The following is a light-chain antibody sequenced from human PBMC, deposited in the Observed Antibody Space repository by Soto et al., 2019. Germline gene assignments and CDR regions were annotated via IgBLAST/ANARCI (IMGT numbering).Light chain of an antibody. CDR2: GAS. J-gene: IGKJ1*01. V-gene: IGKV3-20*01. CDR1: QSVTSNY. CDR3: QQYGSSPWT. Sequence: EIVLTQSPGTLSLSPGETASLSCSASQSVTSNYLAWYQQRPGQAPRLLIYGASSRATGIPDRFSGSGSGTDFTLTISRLDPEDFAVYYCQQYGSSPWTFGQGTKVQIK.